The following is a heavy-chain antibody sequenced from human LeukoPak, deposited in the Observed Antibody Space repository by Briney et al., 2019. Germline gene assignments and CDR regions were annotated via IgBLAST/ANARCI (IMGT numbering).Heavy chain of an antibody. J-gene: IGHJ5*02. D-gene: IGHD5-24*01. CDR2: IIPILGIA. CDR3: ARVEMATPPAA. Sequence: ASVKVSCKASGGTFSSYTISWVRQAPGQGLEWMGRIIPILGIANYAQKFHGRVTITADKSTSTAYMELSSLRSEDTAVYYCARVEMATPPAAWGQGTLVTVSS. V-gene: IGHV1-69*02. CDR1: GGTFSSYT.